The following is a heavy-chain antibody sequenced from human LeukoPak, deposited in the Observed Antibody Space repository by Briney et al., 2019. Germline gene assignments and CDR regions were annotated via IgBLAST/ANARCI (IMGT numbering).Heavy chain of an antibody. D-gene: IGHD3-3*01. J-gene: IGHJ6*03. CDR3: TREESYYDFWSGYFSNYYYMDV. CDR1: GFTFGDYA. CDR2: IRSKAYGGTT. V-gene: IGHV3-49*04. Sequence: TGGSLRLSCTASGFTFGDYAMSWVRQAPGKGLEWVGFIRSKAYGGTTEYAASVKGRFTISRDDSKSIAYLRMNSLKTEDTAVYYCTREESYYDFWSGYFSNYYYMDVWGKGTTVTVSS.